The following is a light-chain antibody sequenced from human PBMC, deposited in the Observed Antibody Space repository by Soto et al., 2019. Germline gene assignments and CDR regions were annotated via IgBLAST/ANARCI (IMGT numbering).Light chain of an antibody. CDR3: QQYGSSSWT. V-gene: IGKV3-20*01. CDR1: QSVSSTY. CDR2: GAS. J-gene: IGKJ1*01. Sequence: PGERATLSCRASQSVSSTYLAWYQQKPDQAPRLLIYGASSRAADIPDRFSGSGSGTDFTLTISRLEPEDFAVYYCQQYGSSSWTFGQGTKVEIK.